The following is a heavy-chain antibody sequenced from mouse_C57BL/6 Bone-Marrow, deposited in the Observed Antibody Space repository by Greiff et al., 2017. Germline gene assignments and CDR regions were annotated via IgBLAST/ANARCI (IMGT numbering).Heavy chain of an antibody. J-gene: IGHJ3*01. CDR1: GYTFTDYY. V-gene: IGHV1-19*01. CDR2: INPYNGGT. Sequence: VQLQQSGPVLVKPGASVKMSCKASGYTFTDYYMNWVKQSHGKSLEWIGVINPYNGGTSYNQKFKGKATLTVDKSSSTAYMELNSLTSEDSAVYYCARCHYYGSGKALAYWGQGTLVTVSA. D-gene: IGHD1-1*01. CDR3: ARCHYYGSGKALAY.